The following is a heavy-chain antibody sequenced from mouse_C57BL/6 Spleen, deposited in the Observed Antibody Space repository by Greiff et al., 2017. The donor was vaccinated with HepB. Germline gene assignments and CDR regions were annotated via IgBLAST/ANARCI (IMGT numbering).Heavy chain of an antibody. CDR2: IDPSDSYT. CDR3: ASYDYDYYAMDY. CDR1: GYTFTSYW. V-gene: IGHV1-59*01. Sequence: VQLQQPGAELVRPGTSVKLSCKASGYTFTSYWMHWVKQRPGQGLEWIGVIDPSDSYTNYNQKFKGKATLTVDTSSSTAYMQLSSLTSEDSAVYYCASYDYDYYAMDYWGQGTSVTVSS. J-gene: IGHJ4*01. D-gene: IGHD2-4*01.